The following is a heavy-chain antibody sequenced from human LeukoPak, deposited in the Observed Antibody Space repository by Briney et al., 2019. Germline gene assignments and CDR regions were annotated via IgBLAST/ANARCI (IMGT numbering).Heavy chain of an antibody. Sequence: PGGSLRLSCEASGFTFSSNWMTWVRQAPGKGLEWVANIKQDGNDKYYVDSVKGRFTISRDNAMNSLYLQMNSLRAEDTAVYYCARDYDWGQGTLVTVSS. D-gene: IGHD3-16*01. CDR1: GFTFSSNW. CDR3: ARDYD. CDR2: IKQDGNDK. J-gene: IGHJ4*02. V-gene: IGHV3-7*04.